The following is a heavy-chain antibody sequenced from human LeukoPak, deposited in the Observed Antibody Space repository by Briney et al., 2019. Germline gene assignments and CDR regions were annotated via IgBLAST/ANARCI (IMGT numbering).Heavy chain of an antibody. CDR2: ISSSSSYI. Sequence: GGSLRLSCAASGFTFSSYSMNWVRQAPGKGLEWVSSISSSSSYIYYAGSVKGRFTISRDNAKNSLYLQMNSLRAEDTAVYYCARDRYNWNDVRDYWGQGTLVTVSS. CDR1: GFTFSSYS. CDR3: ARDRYNWNDVRDY. J-gene: IGHJ4*02. V-gene: IGHV3-21*01. D-gene: IGHD1-20*01.